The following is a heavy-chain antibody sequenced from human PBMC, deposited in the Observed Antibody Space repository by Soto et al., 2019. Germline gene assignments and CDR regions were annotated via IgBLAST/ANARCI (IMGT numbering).Heavy chain of an antibody. D-gene: IGHD3-16*01. Sequence: GGSLRLSCAASGFTVSSNYMSWVRQAPGKGLEWVSVIYSGGSTYYADSVKGRFTISRDNSKNTLYLQMNSLRAEDTAVYYCAREVTYYYFDYWGQGTLVTVSS. V-gene: IGHV3-53*01. CDR2: IYSGGST. CDR3: AREVTYYYFDY. CDR1: GFTVSSNY. J-gene: IGHJ4*02.